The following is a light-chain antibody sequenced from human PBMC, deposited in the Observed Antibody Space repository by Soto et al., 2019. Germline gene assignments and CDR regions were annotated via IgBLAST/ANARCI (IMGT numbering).Light chain of an antibody. CDR2: DAS. V-gene: IGKV3-11*01. J-gene: IGKJ4*01. Sequence: EIVLTQSPATLSLSPGERATLSCRTSQSVSRSFAWYQQKPGQAPRLLIYDASNRATGIPARFSGSGSGTDFTLTISSLEPEDLAVYYWQQGNNWVLTFGGGTKVEIK. CDR1: QSVSRS. CDR3: QQGNNWVLT.